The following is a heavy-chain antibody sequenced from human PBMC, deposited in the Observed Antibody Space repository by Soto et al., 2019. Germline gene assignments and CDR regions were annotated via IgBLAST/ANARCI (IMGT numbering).Heavy chain of an antibody. D-gene: IGHD2-15*01. J-gene: IGHJ4*02. CDR2: VGGSGDST. Sequence: SLRLSCAASGFTFSNYAMSWVRQAPGKGLEWVSGVGGSGDSTYYADSVKGRFTISRDNSKDTLYLQMNSLRAEDTAVYYCAKSPLGYCSGGSCYTPHYFDYWGQGTLVTVYS. CDR3: AKSPLGYCSGGSCYTPHYFDY. V-gene: IGHV3-23*01. CDR1: GFTFSNYA.